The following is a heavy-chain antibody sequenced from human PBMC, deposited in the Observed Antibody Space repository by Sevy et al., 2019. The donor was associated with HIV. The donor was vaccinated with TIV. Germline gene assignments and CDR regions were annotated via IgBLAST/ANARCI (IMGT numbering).Heavy chain of an antibody. CDR3: AATREYYYGNSGYFDY. CDR2: FDPEDGER. CDR1: GYTLTKLS. D-gene: IGHD3-22*01. Sequence: ASVKVSCKVSGYTLTKLSMHWVRQAPGKGLEWMGSFDPEDGERIYAQNFQGRVTMSEDTSTDKAYMDLSSLGSDDTAVYFCAATREYYYGNSGYFDYWGQGTLVTVSS. J-gene: IGHJ4*02. V-gene: IGHV1-24*01.